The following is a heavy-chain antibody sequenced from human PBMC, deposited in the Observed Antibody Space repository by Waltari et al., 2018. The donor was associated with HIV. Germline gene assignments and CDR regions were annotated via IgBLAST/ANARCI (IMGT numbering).Heavy chain of an antibody. J-gene: IGHJ4*02. D-gene: IGHD2-15*01. V-gene: IGHV3-53*01. CDR2: IYSGGST. CDR3: ARGRVVVAATPWFDY. Sequence: EVQLVESGGGLIQPGGSLRLSCAASGFTVSSNYMSWVRQAPGKGLEWVSVIYSGGSTYYADSVKGRFTISRDNSKNTLYLQMNSLRAEDTAVYYCARGRVVVAATPWFDYWGQGTLVTVSS. CDR1: GFTVSSNY.